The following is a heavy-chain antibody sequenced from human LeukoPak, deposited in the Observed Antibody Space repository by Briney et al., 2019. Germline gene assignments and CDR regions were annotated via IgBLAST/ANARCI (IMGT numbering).Heavy chain of an antibody. V-gene: IGHV4-39*01. D-gene: IGHD3-22*01. J-gene: IGHJ5*02. Sequence: SETLSLTCTVSGGSISSSSYYWGWIRQPPGKGLEWIGSIYYSGSTYYNPSLKSRVTISVDTSKNQFSLKLSSVTAADTAVYYCARRTDDYYDSSGYYPGWFDPWGQGTLVTVSS. CDR3: ARRTDDYYDSSGYYPGWFDP. CDR2: IYYSGST. CDR1: GGSISSSSYY.